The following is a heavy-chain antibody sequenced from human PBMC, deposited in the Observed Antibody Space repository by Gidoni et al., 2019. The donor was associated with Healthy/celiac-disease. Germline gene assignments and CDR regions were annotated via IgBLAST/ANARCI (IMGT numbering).Heavy chain of an antibody. CDR2: INAGNGNT. J-gene: IGHJ3*02. CDR3: ARPNMKQQLAVDDAFDI. V-gene: IGHV1-3*01. D-gene: IGHD6-13*01. CDR1: GYTFTSYA. Sequence: QVQLVQSGAEVKKPGASVKVSCKASGYTFTSYAMHWVRQAPGQRLEWMGWINAGNGNTKYSQKFQGRVTITRDTSASTAYMELSSLRSEDTAVYYCARPNMKQQLAVDDAFDIWGQGTMVTVSS.